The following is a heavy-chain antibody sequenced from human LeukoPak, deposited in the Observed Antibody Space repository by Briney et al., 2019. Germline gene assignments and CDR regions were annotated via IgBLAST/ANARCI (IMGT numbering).Heavy chain of an antibody. Sequence: GGSLRLSCEGSGFTFSDYWMGWVRQAPGKGLEWVANINPAGRDTYYVDSVKGRLTISRDNVKKSTFLQMNSLRVEETAFHHCVRWGVTAGMQDWGQGTLVTVSS. CDR2: INPAGRDT. CDR3: VRWGVTAGMQD. D-gene: IGHD2-2*01. V-gene: IGHV3-7*01. J-gene: IGHJ4*02. CDR1: GFTFSDYW.